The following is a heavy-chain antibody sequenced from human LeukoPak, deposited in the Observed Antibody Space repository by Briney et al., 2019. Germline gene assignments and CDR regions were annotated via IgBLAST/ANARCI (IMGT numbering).Heavy chain of an antibody. CDR3: ARGRGKMMYYDFWSGSMDV. D-gene: IGHD3-3*01. V-gene: IGHV5-51*01. J-gene: IGHJ6*03. Sequence: GESLKISCKGSGYSFTSYWIGWVRQMPGKGLEWMGIIYPGDSDTRYSPSFQGQVTISADKSISTAYLQWSSLKASDTAMYYCARGRGKMMYYDFWSGSMDVWGKGTTVTVSS. CDR1: GYSFTSYW. CDR2: IYPGDSDT.